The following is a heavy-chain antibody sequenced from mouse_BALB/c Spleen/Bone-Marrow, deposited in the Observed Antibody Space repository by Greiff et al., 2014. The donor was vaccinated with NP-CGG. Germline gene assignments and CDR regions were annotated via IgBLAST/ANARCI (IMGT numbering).Heavy chain of an antibody. V-gene: IGHV5-6-4*01. Sequence: LQQSGGGLVKPGGSLKLSCAASGFTFSSYTMSWVRQTPEKRLEWVATITSGGGYTYHPDSVKGRFTISRDNAKSTLYLQMSSLKSEDTAMYYCTRDLYDGYSYYAMDYWGQGTSVTVSS. CDR3: TRDLYDGYSYYAMDY. CDR2: ITSGGGYT. J-gene: IGHJ4*01. D-gene: IGHD2-3*01. CDR1: GFTFSSYT.